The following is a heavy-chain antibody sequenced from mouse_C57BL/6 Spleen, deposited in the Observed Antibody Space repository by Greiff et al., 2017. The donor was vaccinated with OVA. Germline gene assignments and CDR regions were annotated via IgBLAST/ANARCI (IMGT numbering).Heavy chain of an antibody. CDR2: IYPGDGDT. Sequence: VQLQQSGPELVKPGASVKISCKASGYAFSSSWMNWVKQRPGKGLEWIGRIYPGDGDTNYNGKFKGKATLTADKSSSTAYMQLSSLTSEDSAVYFCAREGTLDSSGPFAYWGQGTLVTVSA. CDR1: GYAFSSSW. J-gene: IGHJ3*01. CDR3: AREGTLDSSGPFAY. V-gene: IGHV1-82*01. D-gene: IGHD3-2*02.